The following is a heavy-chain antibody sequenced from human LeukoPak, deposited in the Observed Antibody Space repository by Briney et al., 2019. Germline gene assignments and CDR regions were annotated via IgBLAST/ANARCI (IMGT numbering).Heavy chain of an antibody. D-gene: IGHD5-24*01. CDR2: ISAYNCDT. J-gene: IGHJ4*02. V-gene: IGHV1-18*01. Sequence: ASVKVSCKTSGHTFTNFGFSWVRQAAGQGLEWMGWISAYNCDTSYAQKLQGRVTMTTATSKRTVYMELRSMRSDDTAVYYCARDYVGMSTIRDFGCWGQGNLVTVSS. CDR1: GHTFTNFG. CDR3: ARDYVGMSTIRDFGC.